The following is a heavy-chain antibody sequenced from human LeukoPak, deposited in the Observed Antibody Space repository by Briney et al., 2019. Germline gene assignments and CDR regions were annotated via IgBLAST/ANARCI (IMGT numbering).Heavy chain of an antibody. Sequence: PTGGSLRLSCAASGFTFSKYWMHWVRQVPRKGLIWVSRINNEGSGTNYADSVKGRFTISRDNAKNTLYLQMTSLRAEDTAVYYCARGIYGNFDYWGQGSLVTVSS. CDR1: GFTFSKYW. J-gene: IGHJ4*02. CDR2: INNEGSGT. CDR3: ARGIYGNFDY. D-gene: IGHD3-10*01. V-gene: IGHV3-74*01.